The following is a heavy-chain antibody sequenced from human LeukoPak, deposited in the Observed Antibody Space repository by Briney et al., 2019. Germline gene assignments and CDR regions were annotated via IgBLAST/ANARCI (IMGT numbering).Heavy chain of an antibody. J-gene: IGHJ4*02. CDR1: GGSISSYY. Sequence: SETLSLTCTVSGGSISSYYWSWIRQPPGKGLEWIGYIYYSGSTNYNPSLKSRVTISVDMSKNQFSLKLSSVTAADMAVYYCARNSCSGGSCYHFDYWGQGTLVTVSS. D-gene: IGHD2-15*01. CDR3: ARNSCSGGSCYHFDY. CDR2: IYYSGST. V-gene: IGHV4-59*01.